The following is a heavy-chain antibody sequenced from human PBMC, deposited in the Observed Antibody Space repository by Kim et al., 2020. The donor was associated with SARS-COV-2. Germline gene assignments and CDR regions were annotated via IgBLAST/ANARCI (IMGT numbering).Heavy chain of an antibody. V-gene: IGHV5-51*01. D-gene: IGHD2-21*01. CDR1: GYSFNSYW. CDR2: IYPGASDT. J-gene: IGHJ3*02. CDR3: ARHCGFDMGGRGAFDI. Sequence: GESLKISCKGSGYSFNSYWIGWVRQMPGKGLEWMGIIYPGASDTRYSPSFQGQVTISADKSISTAYLQWSSLKASDTAMYYCARHCGFDMGGRGAFDIWGQGTMVTVS.